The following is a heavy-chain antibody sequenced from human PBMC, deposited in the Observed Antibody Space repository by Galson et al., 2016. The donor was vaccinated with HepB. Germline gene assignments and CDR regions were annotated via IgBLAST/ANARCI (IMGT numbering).Heavy chain of an antibody. CDR1: GGSISRSNYY. Sequence: ETLSLTCTVSGGSISRSNYYWGWIRQAPGKGLEWVSGISGSGDSTYYTDSVKGRFTISRDNSKNTLYLQMNSLRAEDTAVYYCAPSSGWEDGFWGQGTLVTVSS. D-gene: IGHD6-19*01. CDR2: ISGSGDST. V-gene: IGHV3-23*01. CDR3: APSSGWEDGF. J-gene: IGHJ4*02.